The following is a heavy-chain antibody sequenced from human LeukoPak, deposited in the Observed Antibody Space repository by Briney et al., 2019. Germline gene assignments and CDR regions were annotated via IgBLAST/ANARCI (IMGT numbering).Heavy chain of an antibody. V-gene: IGHV3-33*01. CDR3: ARAGGAALPGYYYYMDV. Sequence: PGGSLRLSCAASGLTFSSYGMHWVRQAPGKGLEWVAVIWYDGSNKYYADSVKGRSTISRDNSKNTLYLQMNSLRAEDTAVYYCARAGGAALPGYYYYMDVWGKGTTVTVSS. CDR1: GLTFSSYG. D-gene: IGHD4-23*01. CDR2: IWYDGSNK. J-gene: IGHJ6*03.